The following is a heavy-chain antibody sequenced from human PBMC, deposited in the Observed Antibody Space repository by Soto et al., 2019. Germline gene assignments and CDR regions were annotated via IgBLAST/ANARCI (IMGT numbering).Heavy chain of an antibody. D-gene: IGHD1-7*01. Sequence: GESLKISCKGSGYIFTNYWIGWVRQMPGKGLEWMGIIYPGDSDTRYSPSFQGQVTISADKSISTAYLQWTSLKASDTAMYYCAKTASGNYSQYSHHWCQGRLIIVSS. V-gene: IGHV5-51*01. CDR1: GYIFTNYW. CDR3: AKTASGNYSQYSHH. J-gene: IGHJ1*01. CDR2: IYPGDSDT.